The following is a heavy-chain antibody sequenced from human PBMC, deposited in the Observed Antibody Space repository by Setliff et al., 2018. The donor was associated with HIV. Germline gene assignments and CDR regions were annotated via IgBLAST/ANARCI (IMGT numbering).Heavy chain of an antibody. D-gene: IGHD2-21*01. CDR3: ATSTLGWSDDAFDI. CDR1: GGTFSSYA. CDR2: IIPISGAA. Sequence: SVKVSCKASGGTFSSYAITWVRQAPGQGLEWMGRIIPISGAANYALKFQGKVTITADKSTSTAYMELRRLKSEDTAVYYCATSTLGWSDDAFDIWGQGTMVTV. J-gene: IGHJ3*02. V-gene: IGHV1-69*06.